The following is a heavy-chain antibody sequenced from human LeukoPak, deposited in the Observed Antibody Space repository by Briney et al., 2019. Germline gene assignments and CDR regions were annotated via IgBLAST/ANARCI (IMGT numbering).Heavy chain of an antibody. J-gene: IGHJ4*02. CDR3: ARVTTYYYGSGSYPKTSDY. CDR1: GYTFTSYG. V-gene: IGHV1-18*01. Sequence: ASVKVSCKASGYTFTSYGISWVRQAPGQGLEWVGWISAYNGNTNYAQKLQGRVTMTTDTSPSTAYLELRSLRSDHTAVYYCARVTTYYYGSGSYPKTSDYWGQGTLVTVSS. CDR2: ISAYNGNT. D-gene: IGHD3-10*01.